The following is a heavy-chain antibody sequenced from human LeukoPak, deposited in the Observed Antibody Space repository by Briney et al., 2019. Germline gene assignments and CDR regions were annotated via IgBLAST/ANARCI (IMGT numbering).Heavy chain of an antibody. D-gene: IGHD3-10*01. V-gene: IGHV1-8*02. Sequence: ASVKVSCKSSGYTFTSYAMHWVRQAPGQGLEGMGWMNPNSGNTGYAQKFQGRVTMTRNTSISTAYMELSSLRSEDTAVYYCARVHMVRASLLRYWGQGTLVTVSS. CDR3: ARVHMVRASLLRY. CDR2: MNPNSGNT. CDR1: GYTFTSYA. J-gene: IGHJ4*02.